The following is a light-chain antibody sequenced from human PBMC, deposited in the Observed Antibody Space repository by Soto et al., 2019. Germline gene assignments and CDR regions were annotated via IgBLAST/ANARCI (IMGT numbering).Light chain of an antibody. J-gene: IGKJ4*01. CDR2: AAS. CDR3: QQLWTYPLT. V-gene: IGKV1-9*01. CDR1: QDVSRS. Sequence: DTQLTQSPSFLSASVGDRVTIACRASQDVSRSVGWYQQKPGTAPKLLISAASTLNSGVPSRFSGSGSGTDFTLTISSLPPEDFATYYCQQLWTYPLTFGGGTKVGI.